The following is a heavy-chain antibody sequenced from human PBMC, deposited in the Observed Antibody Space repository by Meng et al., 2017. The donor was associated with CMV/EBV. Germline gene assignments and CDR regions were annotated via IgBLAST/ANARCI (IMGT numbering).Heavy chain of an antibody. CDR2: ISSSSSYI. Sequence: GGSLRLPCAASGFTFSSYSMNWVRQAPGEGLEWVSSISSSSSYIYYADSVKGRFTISRDNAKNSLYLQMNSLRAEDTAVYYCARDKNWGPDYWGQGTLVTVSS. J-gene: IGHJ4*02. D-gene: IGHD7-27*01. V-gene: IGHV3-21*01. CDR1: GFTFSSYS. CDR3: ARDKNWGPDY.